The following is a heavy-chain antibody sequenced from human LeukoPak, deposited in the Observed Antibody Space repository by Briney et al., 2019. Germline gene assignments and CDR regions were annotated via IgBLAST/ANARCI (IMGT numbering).Heavy chain of an antibody. D-gene: IGHD3-10*01. CDR3: ARDRGGAFDI. CDR1: GFTFSTYC. CDR2: IFSDGSST. V-gene: IGHV3-74*01. J-gene: IGHJ3*02. Sequence: GGSLRLSCAASGFTFSTYCMQWVRQAPGKGLVRVSRIFSDGSSTRYADSVKGRFTISRDNSKNTLYLQMNSLRAEDTAVYYCARDRGGAFDIWGQGTMVTVSS.